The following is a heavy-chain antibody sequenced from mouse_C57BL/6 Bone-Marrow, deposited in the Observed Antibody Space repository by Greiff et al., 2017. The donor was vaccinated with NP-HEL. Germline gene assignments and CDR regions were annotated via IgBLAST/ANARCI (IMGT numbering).Heavy chain of an antibody. J-gene: IGHJ3*01. Sequence: VQLQQPGAELVRPGSSVKLSCKASGYTFTSYWMPWVKQRPIQGLEWIGNIDPSDSETHYNQKFKDKATLTVDKSSSTAYMQLSSLTSEDSAVYYCAGREYDYDGAWLADWGQGTLVTVAA. CDR2: IDPSDSET. D-gene: IGHD2-4*01. V-gene: IGHV1-52*01. CDR1: GYTFTSYW. CDR3: AGREYDYDGAWLAD.